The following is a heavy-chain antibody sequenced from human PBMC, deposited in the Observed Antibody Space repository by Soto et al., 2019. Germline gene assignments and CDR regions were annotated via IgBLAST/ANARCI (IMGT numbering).Heavy chain of an antibody. Sequence: XVKVSCKASGYTFTGYYMHWVRQAPGQGLEWMGWINPNSGGTNYAKKFQGWVTMTRDTSISTAYMELSRLRSDDTAVYYCARSAFVDTAMVYYYGMDVWGQGTTVTVSS. CDR3: ARSAFVDTAMVYYYGMDV. V-gene: IGHV1-2*04. CDR1: GYTFTGYY. J-gene: IGHJ6*02. D-gene: IGHD5-18*01. CDR2: INPNSGGT.